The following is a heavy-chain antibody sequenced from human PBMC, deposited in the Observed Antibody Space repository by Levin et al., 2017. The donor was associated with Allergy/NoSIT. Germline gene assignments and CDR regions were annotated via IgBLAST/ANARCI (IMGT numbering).Heavy chain of an antibody. V-gene: IGHV1-24*01. D-gene: IGHD1-14*01. Sequence: PRASVKVSCKVAGYTLSELAMFWVRQAPGKGLEWMGGSDPDNGEIIYAQKFQGRVTMTEDTSTDTAYMELSRLRSDDTAVYYCATITWWGQGTLVTVSS. CDR3: ATITW. CDR2: SDPDNGEI. J-gene: IGHJ4*02. CDR1: GYTLSELA.